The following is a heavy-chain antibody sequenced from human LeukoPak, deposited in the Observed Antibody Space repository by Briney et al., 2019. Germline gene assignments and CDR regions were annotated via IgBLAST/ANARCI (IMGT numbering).Heavy chain of an antibody. CDR2: INQGESQK. Sequence: GGSLGLSCAASGFTFSGFWMKWVRQAPGKGLEWVANINQGESQKYYVDSVKGRFTISRDNAKNSLYLQMNSLRAEDTAVYYCARGHHTRGVYDYWGQGTLVTVSS. CDR1: GFTFSGFW. V-gene: IGHV3-7*01. J-gene: IGHJ4*02. D-gene: IGHD3-10*01. CDR3: ARGHHTRGVYDY.